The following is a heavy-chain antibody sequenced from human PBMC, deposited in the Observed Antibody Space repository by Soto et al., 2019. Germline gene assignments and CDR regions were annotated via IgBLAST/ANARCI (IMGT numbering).Heavy chain of an antibody. CDR2: IYYSGST. V-gene: IGHV4-59*01. Sequence: SETLSLTCTVSGGSISSYYWSWIRQPPGKGLEWIGYIYYSGSTNYNPSLKSRVTISVDTSKNQFSLKLSSVTAADTAVYYCTRSGILWDSSSGSGMDVWGQGTTVTVSS. CDR3: TRSGILWDSSSGSGMDV. J-gene: IGHJ6*02. D-gene: IGHD6-6*01. CDR1: GGSISSYY.